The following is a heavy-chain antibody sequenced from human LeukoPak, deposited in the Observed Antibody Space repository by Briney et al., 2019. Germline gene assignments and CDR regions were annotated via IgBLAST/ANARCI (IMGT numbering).Heavy chain of an antibody. Sequence: GGSVRLSCAASGFTFSGYWMHWTRQAPGKGLVWVSGISSSGSTTRYANPVKGRFTISRDNAKNTLYLQMNSLRAEDTAVYYCARRDYFDPWGQGTFDPVPS. V-gene: IGHV3-74*01. CDR1: GFTFSGYW. J-gene: IGHJ5*02. CDR3: ARRDYFDP. CDR2: ISSSGSTT. D-gene: IGHD4-11*01.